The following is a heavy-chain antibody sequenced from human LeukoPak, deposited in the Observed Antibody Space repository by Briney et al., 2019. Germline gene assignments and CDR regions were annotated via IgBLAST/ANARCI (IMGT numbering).Heavy chain of an antibody. J-gene: IGHJ4*02. CDR2: IYYSGST. D-gene: IGHD3-9*01. CDR1: GGSINSSTYY. Sequence: SETLSLTCTVSGGSINSSTYYWGWIRQPPGKGLEWIGSIYYSGSTYYNPSLKSRVTISVDTSKNQFSLRLSSVTAADTAVYYCARQLRYSPGEFDYWGQGTLVTVSS. V-gene: IGHV4-39*01. CDR3: ARQLRYSPGEFDY.